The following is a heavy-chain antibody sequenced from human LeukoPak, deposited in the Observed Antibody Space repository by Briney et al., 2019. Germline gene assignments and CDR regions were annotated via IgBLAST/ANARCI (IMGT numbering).Heavy chain of an antibody. CDR1: GGSISSGDYY. J-gene: IGHJ4*02. Sequence: SETLSLTCTVSGGSISSGDYYWSWIRQPPGKGLEWIGYIYYSGSTYYNPSLKSRVTISVDTSKNQFSLKLSSVTAADTAVYYCASSKNRRYYYDSSGYLSWGQGTLVTVPS. CDR3: ASSKNRRYYYDSSGYLS. D-gene: IGHD3-22*01. CDR2: IYYSGST. V-gene: IGHV4-30-4*01.